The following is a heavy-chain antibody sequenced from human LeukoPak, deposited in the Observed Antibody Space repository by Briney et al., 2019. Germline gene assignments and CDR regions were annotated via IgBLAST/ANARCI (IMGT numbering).Heavy chain of an antibody. J-gene: IGHJ3*02. V-gene: IGHV6-1*01. D-gene: IGHD6-19*01. CDR3: ARDHLAVAGPEVYAFDI. Sequence: SQTLSLTCAISGDSVSSNSAAWTWIRQSPSRGLEWLGRTYYRSKWYNDYAVSVKSRITINPDTSKNQFSLQLNSVTPEDTAVYYCARDHLAVAGPEVYAFDIWGQGTMVTVSS. CDR2: TYYRSKWYN. CDR1: GDSVSSNSAA.